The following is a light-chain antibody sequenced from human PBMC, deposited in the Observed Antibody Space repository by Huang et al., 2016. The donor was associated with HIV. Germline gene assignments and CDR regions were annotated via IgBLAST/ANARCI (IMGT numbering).Light chain of an antibody. Sequence: DIIMSQSPESLTVSLGERATLNCRSSQSVYASSTSKDYMAWFQQKPGQPPKLRLLWASSREVGVPDRFSGSGSGTHFTLTIANLQPEDAAIYYCQQYYSLPQTFGQGTRV. CDR2: WAS. V-gene: IGKV4-1*01. CDR1: QSVYASSTSKDY. J-gene: IGKJ1*01. CDR3: QQYYSLPQT.